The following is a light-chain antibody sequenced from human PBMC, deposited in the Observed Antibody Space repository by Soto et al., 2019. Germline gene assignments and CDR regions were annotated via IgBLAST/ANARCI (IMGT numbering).Light chain of an antibody. J-gene: IGKJ1*01. CDR1: QSVRSN. Sequence: EIGMTQSPATLSVSPGERATLSCRASQSVRSNLAWYQQKPGQAPRLLIYGASTRATGVPVRFSGSGSGTEFTLTISSLQSEDFAVYYCQQCDTWPRTFGQGTKVDTK. V-gene: IGKV3-15*01. CDR3: QQCDTWPRT. CDR2: GAS.